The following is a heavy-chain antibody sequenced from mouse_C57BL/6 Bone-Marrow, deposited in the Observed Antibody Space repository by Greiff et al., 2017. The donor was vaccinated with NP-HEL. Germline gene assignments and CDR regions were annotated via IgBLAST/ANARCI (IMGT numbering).Heavy chain of an antibody. CDR3: ARKGLVYYGNYGGDAMDY. V-gene: IGHV1-50*01. D-gene: IGHD2-1*01. CDR1: GYTFTSYW. CDR2: IDPSDSYT. Sequence: QQSCKASGYTFTSYWMQWVKQRPGQGLEWIGEIDPSDSYTNYNQKFKGKATLTVDTSSSTAYMQLSSLTSEDSAVYYCARKGLVYYGNYGGDAMDYWGQGTSVTVSS. J-gene: IGHJ4*01.